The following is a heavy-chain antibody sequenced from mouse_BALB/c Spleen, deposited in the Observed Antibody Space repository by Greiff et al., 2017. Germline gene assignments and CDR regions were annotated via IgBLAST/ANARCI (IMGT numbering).Heavy chain of an antibody. J-gene: IGHJ4*01. D-gene: IGHD2-10*01. V-gene: IGHV1-54*01. CDR3: AREGSYYDAMDY. Sequence: VMLVESGAELVRPGPSVKVSCKASGYAFTNYLIEWVKQRPGQGLEWIGVINPGSGGTNYNEKFKGKATLTADKSSSTAYMQLSSLTSDDSAVYFCAREGSYYDAMDYWGQGTSVTVSS. CDR2: INPGSGGT. CDR1: GYAFTNYL.